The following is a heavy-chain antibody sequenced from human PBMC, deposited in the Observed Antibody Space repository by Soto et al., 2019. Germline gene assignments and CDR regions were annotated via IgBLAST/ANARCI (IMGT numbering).Heavy chain of an antibody. CDR2: ISAYNGNT. CDR3: ARGDILTGYANWFDP. CDR1: GYTFTSYG. V-gene: IGHV1-18*04. Sequence: ASVKVSCKASGYTFTSYGISWVRQAPGQGLEWMGWISAYNGNTNYAQKLQGRVTMTTDTSTSTAYMELRSLRSDDTAVYYCARGDILTGYANWFDPWGRGILVTVS. J-gene: IGHJ5*02. D-gene: IGHD3-9*01.